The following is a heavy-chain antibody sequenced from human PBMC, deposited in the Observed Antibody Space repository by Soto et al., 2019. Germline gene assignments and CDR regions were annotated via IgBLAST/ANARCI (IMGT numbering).Heavy chain of an antibody. CDR2: INHSGST. D-gene: IGHD3-10*01. Sequence: QVQLQQWGAGLLKPSETLSLTCAVYGGSFSGYYWSWIRQPPGKGLEWIGEINHSGSTNYNPSLKXXFXIXXDTSKKHSSLKPSSVNPADPAVSHCARGPGQNSDCRGQGTLGTVSS. J-gene: IGHJ4*02. CDR3: ARGPGQNSDC. CDR1: GGSFSGYY. V-gene: IGHV4-34*01.